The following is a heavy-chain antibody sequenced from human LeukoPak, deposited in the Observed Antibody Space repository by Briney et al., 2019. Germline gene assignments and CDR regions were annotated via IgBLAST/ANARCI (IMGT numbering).Heavy chain of an antibody. D-gene: IGHD2-15*01. CDR1: GYTFTNYG. J-gene: IGHJ3*02. CDR2: ISAYNGNT. V-gene: IGHV1-18*01. Sequence: ASVKVSRKASGYTFTNYGISWVRQAPGQGLEWMGWISAYNGNTNYAPKLQGRVTMTTDTSTSTAYMELRSLRSDDTAVYYCAREDCSGGSCYSLSLTPVFHVFDIWGQGTMVTVSS. CDR3: AREDCSGGSCYSLSLTPVFHVFDI.